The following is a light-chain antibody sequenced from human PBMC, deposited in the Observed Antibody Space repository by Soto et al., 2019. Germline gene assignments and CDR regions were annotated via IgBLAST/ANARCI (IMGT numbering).Light chain of an antibody. V-gene: IGLV2-14*01. Sequence: ALTPPASLSGSTGQSITISCTGTSSDIGGYNYVSWYQQHPGKAPKLLIYDVSNRPSGVSNRFSGSKSGNTASLTISGLQAEDEADYYCSSYTSSSTYVFAAGTKVTVL. CDR3: SSYTSSSTYV. CDR1: SSDIGGYNY. J-gene: IGLJ1*01. CDR2: DVS.